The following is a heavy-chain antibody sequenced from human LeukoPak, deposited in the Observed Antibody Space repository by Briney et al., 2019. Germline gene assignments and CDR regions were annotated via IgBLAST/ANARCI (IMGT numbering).Heavy chain of an antibody. V-gene: IGHV3-11*01. D-gene: IGHD7-27*01. CDR1: GFTFSDHY. Sequence: PGGSLRLSCAVSGFTFSDHYMTWIRQAPGKGREYISYLSNRGGDIFYADSVKGRFSISRDNAKNSLCWEMNRLRVEDTAMYYRARGHWGLDYWGQGTLVTVSS. J-gene: IGHJ4*02. CDR3: ARGHWGLDY. CDR2: LSNRGGDI.